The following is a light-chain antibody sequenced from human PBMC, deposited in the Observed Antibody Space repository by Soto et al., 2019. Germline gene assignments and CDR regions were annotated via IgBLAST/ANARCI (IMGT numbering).Light chain of an antibody. V-gene: IGLV2-23*01. J-gene: IGLJ1*01. CDR1: SSDVGSYNL. CDR3: CSYAGSRTVYV. CDR2: EGS. Sequence: QSALTQPASVSGSPGQSITISCTGTSSDVGSYNLVSWYQHHPGKAPKLMIYEGSKRPSGVSNRFSGSKSGNTASLTVSGLQAEDEADYYCCSYAGSRTVYVFGTGTKV.